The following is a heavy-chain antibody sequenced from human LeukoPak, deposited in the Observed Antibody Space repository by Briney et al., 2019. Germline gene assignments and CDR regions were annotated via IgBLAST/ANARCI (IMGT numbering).Heavy chain of an antibody. CDR3: ARVPVITQYNGSPDYFAS. J-gene: IGHJ4*02. D-gene: IGHD1-26*01. Sequence: ASVKVSCKASRYTFTSYVISWVRQAPGQGLGWMGWISAYNGNTNYAQKLQGRVTMTTDTSTSTAYMELGRLRSDDTAVYYCARVPVITQYNGSPDYFASWGQGTLLTVSS. CDR1: RYTFTSYV. V-gene: IGHV1-18*01. CDR2: ISAYNGNT.